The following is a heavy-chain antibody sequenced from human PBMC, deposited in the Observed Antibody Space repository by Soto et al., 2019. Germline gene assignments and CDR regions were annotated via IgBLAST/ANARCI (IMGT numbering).Heavy chain of an antibody. J-gene: IGHJ4*02. CDR1: GFTFSDHY. CDR3: AKVMLGVTTRLFDY. V-gene: IGHV3-72*01. Sequence: EVQLVESGGGLVQPGGSLILSCAASGFTFSDHYMYWVRQAPGKGLEWVGRIKNKANSYTTEYAASVKGRFTIARDDSKISLDLQMNSLKTENTAVYYVAKVMLGVTTRLFDYWGQGTLVAVSS. CDR2: IKNKANSYTT. D-gene: IGHD6-25*01.